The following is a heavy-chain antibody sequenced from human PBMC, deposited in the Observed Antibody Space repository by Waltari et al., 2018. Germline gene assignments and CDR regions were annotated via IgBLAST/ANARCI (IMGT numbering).Heavy chain of an antibody. CDR1: GYSISSGYC. V-gene: IGHV4-38-2*01. CDR2: IYHSGST. CDR3: ARHVTYYDILTGYYKGPFDY. D-gene: IGHD3-9*01. J-gene: IGHJ4*02. Sequence: QVQLQESGPGLVKPSETLSLTCAVSGYSISSGYCWGWIRQPPGKGLEWIGSIYHSGSTYYNPSLKSRVTISVDTSKNQFSLKLSSVTAADTAVYYCARHVTYYDILTGYYKGPFDYWGQGTLVTVSS.